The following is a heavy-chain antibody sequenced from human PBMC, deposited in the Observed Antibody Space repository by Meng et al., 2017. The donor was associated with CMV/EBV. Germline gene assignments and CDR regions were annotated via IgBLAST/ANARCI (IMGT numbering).Heavy chain of an antibody. CDR1: GFTFSSYA. V-gene: IGHV3-23*03. D-gene: IGHD2-15*01. Sequence: SCAASGFTFSSYAMSWVRQAPGKGLEWVSVIYSGGSSTYYADSVKGRFTISRDNSKNTLYLQMNSLRAEDTAVYYCAKDFRELRDYSINTFDYWGQGTLVTVSS. CDR3: AKDFRELRDYSINTFDY. CDR2: IYSGGSST. J-gene: IGHJ4*02.